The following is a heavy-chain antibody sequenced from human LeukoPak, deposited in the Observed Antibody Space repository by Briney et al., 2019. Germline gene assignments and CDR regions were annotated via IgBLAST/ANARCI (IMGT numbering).Heavy chain of an antibody. CDR2: IYHSGST. J-gene: IGHJ6*03. CDR1: GGSISSGGYY. V-gene: IGHV4-30-2*01. D-gene: IGHD3-3*01. CDR3: ARGWDFFYYMDV. Sequence: SETLSLTCTVSGGSISSGGYYWSWIRQPPGKGLEWIGYIYHSGSTYYNPSLKSRVTTSVDRSKNQFSLKLSSVTAADTAVYYCARGWDFFYYMDVWGKGTTVTVSS.